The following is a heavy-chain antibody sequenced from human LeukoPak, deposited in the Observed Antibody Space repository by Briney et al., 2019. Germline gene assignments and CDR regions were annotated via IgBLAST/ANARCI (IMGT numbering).Heavy chain of an antibody. CDR2: IYPDDSDT. Sequence: GESLKISCQASGYRLPSHWIGWVRQMPGKGLEWMGIIYPDDSDTRYSPSFQGQVTISADKSINTAYLQWSSLKASDTAIYYCARHTFDTTSYYTGYDAWGQGTLVTVSS. D-gene: IGHD3-22*01. CDR1: GYRLPSHW. J-gene: IGHJ5*02. V-gene: IGHV5-51*01. CDR3: ARHTFDTTSYYTGYDA.